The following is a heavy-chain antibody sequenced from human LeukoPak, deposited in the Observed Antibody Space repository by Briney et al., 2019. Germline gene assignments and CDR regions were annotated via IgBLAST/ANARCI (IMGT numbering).Heavy chain of an antibody. J-gene: IGHJ1*01. CDR3: ARHFPNPT. CDR1: GGSISSSTYY. CDR2: ISYNGYT. D-gene: IGHD2-8*01. V-gene: IGHV4-39*07. Sequence: SETMSLTCTVSGGSISSSTYYWGWIRQPPGKGLEWIGSISYNGYTNYNPSLKSRVTISVDTSKNQFYLKLNSVTAADTAVYYCARHFPNPTWGQGTLVTVSS.